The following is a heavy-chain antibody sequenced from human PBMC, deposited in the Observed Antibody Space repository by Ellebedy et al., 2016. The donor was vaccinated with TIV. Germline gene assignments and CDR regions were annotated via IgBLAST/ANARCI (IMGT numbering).Heavy chain of an antibody. V-gene: IGHV3-15*01. CDR3: WWIAEAGTRGE. J-gene: IGHJ4*02. CDR1: GFTFTYAW. D-gene: IGHD6-13*01. Sequence: GGSLRLSCAASGFTFTYAWMSWVRQAPGKGPEWVGRIKSKSEGGAPDYAAPVKGRFTISRDDSKNTLYLQMDSLKTEDTAVYYCWWIAEAGTRGEWGLGTLVTVSS. CDR2: IKSKSEGGAP.